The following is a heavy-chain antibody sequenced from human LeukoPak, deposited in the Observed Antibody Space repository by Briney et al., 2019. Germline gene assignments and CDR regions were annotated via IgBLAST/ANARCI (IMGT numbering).Heavy chain of an antibody. D-gene: IGHD3-10*01. CDR3: ASSHFISGSVWDY. V-gene: IGHV4-61*02. J-gene: IGHJ4*02. CDR1: GGSISSGSYY. CDR2: IYTSGST. Sequence: SETLSLTCTVSGGSISSGSYYWSWIRQPAGKGLEWIGRIYTSGSTNYNPSLKSRVTISVDTSKNQFSLKLSSVTAADTAVYYCASSHFISGSVWDYWGQGTLVTVSS.